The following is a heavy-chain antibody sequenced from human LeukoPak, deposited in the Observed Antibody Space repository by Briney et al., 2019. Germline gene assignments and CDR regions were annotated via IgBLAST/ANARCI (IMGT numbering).Heavy chain of an antibody. Sequence: ASVKVSCKASGGTFSNYAISWVRQAPGQGLQWMGMIIPIFDTTNYAQKFQGRVAITADKSTSTAYMELSSLRSEDTAMYYCARAIRWPYWYFDLWGRGTLVTVSS. J-gene: IGHJ2*01. D-gene: IGHD4-23*01. CDR2: IIPIFDTT. CDR1: GGTFSNYA. V-gene: IGHV1-69*06. CDR3: ARAIRWPYWYFDL.